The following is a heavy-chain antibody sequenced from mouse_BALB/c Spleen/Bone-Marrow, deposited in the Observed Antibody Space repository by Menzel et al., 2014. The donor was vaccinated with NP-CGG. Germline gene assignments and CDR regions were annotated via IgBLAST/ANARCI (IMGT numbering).Heavy chain of an antibody. J-gene: IGHJ2*01. CDR2: IYPGNSDT. D-gene: IGHD3-1*01. Sequence: DVKLQESGTVLARPGAAVKMSCKASGYTFSNYWMHWVKRRPGQGLEWIGTIYPGNSDTTYNQKFKGKATLTAVTSTSTAYMELSSLTNEDSAVYYCTTLARNKFDYWGQGTTLTVSS. CDR1: GYTFSNYW. CDR3: TTLARNKFDY. V-gene: IGHV1-5*01.